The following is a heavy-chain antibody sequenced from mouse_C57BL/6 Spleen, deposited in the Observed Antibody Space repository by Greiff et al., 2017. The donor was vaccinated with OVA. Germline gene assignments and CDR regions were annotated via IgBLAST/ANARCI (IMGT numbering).Heavy chain of an antibody. CDR2: IHPNSGST. J-gene: IGHJ2*01. V-gene: IGHV1-64*01. D-gene: IGHD1-1*01. CDR3: ARGFSGSRGDYFDY. CDR1: GYTFTSYW. Sequence: VQLQQPGAELVKPGASVKLSCKASGYTFTSYWMHWVKQRPGQGLEWIGMIHPNSGSTNYNEKFKSKATLTVDKSSSTAYMQLSSLTSEDSAVYYCARGFSGSRGDYFDYWGQGTTLTVSS.